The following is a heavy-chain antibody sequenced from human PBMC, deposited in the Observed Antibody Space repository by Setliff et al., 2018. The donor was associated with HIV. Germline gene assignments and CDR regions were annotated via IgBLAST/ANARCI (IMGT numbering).Heavy chain of an antibody. V-gene: IGHV4-59*01. CDR1: GGSISSYY. J-gene: IGHJ4*02. CDR3: ARSLGTIWGYDY. Sequence: PSETLSLTCTVSGGSISSYYWSRIRQPPGKGLEWIGYIYSSGSTNYNPSLKSRVTISVDTSKNQFSLNLSSVTAADTAVYYCARSLGTIWGYDYWGQGTLVTVSS. CDR2: IYSSGST. D-gene: IGHD3-9*01.